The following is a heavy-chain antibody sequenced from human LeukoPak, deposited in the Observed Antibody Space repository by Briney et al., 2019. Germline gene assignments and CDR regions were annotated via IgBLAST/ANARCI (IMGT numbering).Heavy chain of an antibody. CDR1: GFTFGDYA. Sequence: GGSLRLSCTASGFTFGDYAMSWFRQAPGKGLEWVGFIRSKAYGGTTEYAASVKGRFTISRDDFKSIAYLQMNSLKTEDTAVYYCTRDLVLNYYDSSGYPDYWGQGTLVTVSS. CDR3: TRDLVLNYYDSSGYPDY. J-gene: IGHJ4*02. V-gene: IGHV3-49*03. CDR2: IRSKAYGGTT. D-gene: IGHD3-22*01.